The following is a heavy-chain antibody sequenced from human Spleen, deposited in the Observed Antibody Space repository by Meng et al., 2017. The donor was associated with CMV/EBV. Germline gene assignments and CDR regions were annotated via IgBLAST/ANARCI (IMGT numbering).Heavy chain of an antibody. CDR3: ARASRGQLLDLDY. CDR2: IYPGDSDT. D-gene: IGHD6-6*01. Sequence: KVSCKGAGYSFTSYWIGWVRQMPGKGLEWMGIIYPGDSDTRYSPAFQGQVTISADKSISTAYLQWSSLKASDTAMYYCARASRGQLLDLDYWGQGTLVTVSS. CDR1: GYSFTSYW. J-gene: IGHJ4*02. V-gene: IGHV5-51*01.